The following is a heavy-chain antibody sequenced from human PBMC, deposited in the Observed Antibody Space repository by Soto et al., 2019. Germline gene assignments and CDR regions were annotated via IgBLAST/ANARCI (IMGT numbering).Heavy chain of an antibody. V-gene: IGHV3-30*18. D-gene: IGHD6-13*01. CDR1: VFTFSSYG. CDR2: ISYDGSNK. Sequence: RLSCAASVFTFSSYGMHWVRQAPGKGLEWVAVISYDGSNKYYADSVKGRFTISRDNSKNTLYLQMNSLRAEDTAVYYCAKDPSIAAVSRYGMDVWGQGTTVTVSS. CDR3: AKDPSIAAVSRYGMDV. J-gene: IGHJ6*02.